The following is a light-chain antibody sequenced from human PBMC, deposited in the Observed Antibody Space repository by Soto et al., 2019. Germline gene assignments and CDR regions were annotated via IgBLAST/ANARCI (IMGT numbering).Light chain of an antibody. Sequence: AIRMTQSPSPLSASTGDRVSISCRASQGFISYLVWYQQRPGKAPKLRIYGTFTLQNGVPSRLSGSGSGTEFILTINSLQPEDVAIYYCLQVNSFPRTFGQGTKVDIK. CDR3: LQVNSFPRT. V-gene: IGKV1-8*01. J-gene: IGKJ1*01. CDR1: QGFISY. CDR2: GTF.